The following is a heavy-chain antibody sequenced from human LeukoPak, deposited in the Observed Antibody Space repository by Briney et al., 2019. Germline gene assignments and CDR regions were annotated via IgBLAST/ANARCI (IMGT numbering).Heavy chain of an antibody. Sequence: ASVKVSCKASGGTFSSYAISWVRQAPGQGLEWMGGIIPIFGTANYAQKFQGRVTITTDESTSTAYMELSSLRSEDTAVYYCARIDILTRRGFYPWGQGTLVTVSS. J-gene: IGHJ5*02. D-gene: IGHD3-9*01. V-gene: IGHV1-69*05. CDR3: ARIDILTRRGFYP. CDR1: GGTFSSYA. CDR2: IIPIFGTA.